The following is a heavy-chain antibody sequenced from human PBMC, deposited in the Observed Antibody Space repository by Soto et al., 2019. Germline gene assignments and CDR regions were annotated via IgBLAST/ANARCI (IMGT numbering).Heavy chain of an antibody. D-gene: IGHD2-2*01. J-gene: IGHJ6*02. CDR3: ARGVAIVVVPAAAPEADGMDV. CDR1: GGSISSGGYY. Sequence: QVQLQESGPGLVKPSQTLSLTCTVSGGSISSGGYYWSWIRQHPGKGLEWIGYIYYSGSTYYNPSLKSRVTISVDTSKNQFSLKLSSVTAADTAVYYCARGVAIVVVPAAAPEADGMDVWGQGTTVTVSS. CDR2: IYYSGST. V-gene: IGHV4-31*03.